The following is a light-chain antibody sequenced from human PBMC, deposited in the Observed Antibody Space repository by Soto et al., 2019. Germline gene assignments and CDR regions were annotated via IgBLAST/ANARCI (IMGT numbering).Light chain of an antibody. V-gene: IGKV3-20*01. CDR3: QQYGSSPTT. J-gene: IGKJ1*01. CDR2: GAS. Sequence: EIVMTKSQATLSVSPGESDTLSCGASQSISSNLAWYQQKPGQAPRLLIYGASSRATGIPDRFSGSGSGTDFTLTIDSLEPEDFAVYYCQQYGSSPTTVGQGTKVDIK. CDR1: QSISSN.